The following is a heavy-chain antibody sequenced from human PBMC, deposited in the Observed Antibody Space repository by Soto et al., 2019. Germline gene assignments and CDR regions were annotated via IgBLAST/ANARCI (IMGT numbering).Heavy chain of an antibody. J-gene: IGHJ4*02. CDR3: ASPGRDWGALHY. CDR2: IYYSGST. V-gene: IGHV4-59*08. CDR1: NDSISTYY. Sequence: SETLSLTCTVSNDSISTYYWTWIRQPPGKGLEWIGFIYYSGSTNYNPSLQSRVTISVDTSKNQFSLKMNSVTAADTAVYYCASPGRDWGALHYWGQGTLITVSS. D-gene: IGHD7-27*01.